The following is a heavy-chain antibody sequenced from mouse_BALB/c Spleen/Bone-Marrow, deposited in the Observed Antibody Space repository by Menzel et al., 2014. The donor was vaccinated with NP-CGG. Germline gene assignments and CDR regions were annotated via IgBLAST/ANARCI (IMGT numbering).Heavy chain of an antibody. V-gene: IGHV1S81*02. D-gene: IGHD2-3*01. CDR1: GYTFTSYW. Sequence: VHLVESGAELVKPGASVKLSCKASGYTFTSYWMHWVKQRPGQGLEWIGEINPSNGRTNYNEKFKGKATLTADKSSNTAYMQLSSLTSEDSAVYFCARERSDGYWYFDVWGAGTTVTVSS. CDR3: ARERSDGYWYFDV. J-gene: IGHJ1*01. CDR2: INPSNGRT.